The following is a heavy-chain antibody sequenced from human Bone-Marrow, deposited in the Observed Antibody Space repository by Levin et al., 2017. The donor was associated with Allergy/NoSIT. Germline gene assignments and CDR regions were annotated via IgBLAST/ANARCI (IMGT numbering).Heavy chain of an antibody. D-gene: IGHD3-22*01. CDR3: ATAQCDTSAWLDY. J-gene: IGHJ4*02. Sequence: AGGSLRLSCEASGFTFTNAWMSWVRQAPGKGLEWVGRVKSKSDGGTTDYAAPVKGRFTISRDDSKNTVYLQMNSLNTEDTAVYYCATAQCDTSAWLDYWGQGTLVTVSS. CDR2: VKSKSDGGTT. V-gene: IGHV3-15*01. CDR1: GFTFTNAW.